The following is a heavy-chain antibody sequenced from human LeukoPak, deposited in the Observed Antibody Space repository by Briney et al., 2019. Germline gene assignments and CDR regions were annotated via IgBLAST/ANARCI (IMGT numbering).Heavy chain of an antibody. J-gene: IGHJ1*01. CDR1: GGSFSGYY. V-gene: IGHV4-34*01. D-gene: IGHD4-17*01. Sequence: PSETLSLTCAVYGGSFSGYYWSWIRQPPGKGLEWIGEINHSGSTNYNPSLKSRVTILVDTSKNQFSLKLSSVTAADTAVCCCARGHSPVTTKVSYFQHWGQGTLVTVSS. CDR3: ARGHSPVTTKVSYFQH. CDR2: INHSGST.